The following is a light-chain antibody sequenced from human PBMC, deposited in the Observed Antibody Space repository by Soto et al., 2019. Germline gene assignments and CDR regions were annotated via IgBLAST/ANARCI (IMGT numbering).Light chain of an antibody. Sequence: QSALTQPASVSGSPGQSITISCTGTSSDVGAYDYVSWYQQYPGKAPKLMLYEVTNRPSGVSHRFSGSKSGNTASLTISGLQAEDEADYYCSAYTTSRTLVFGGGTTLTVL. CDR1: SSDVGAYDY. V-gene: IGLV2-14*01. CDR3: SAYTTSRTLV. CDR2: EVT. J-gene: IGLJ2*01.